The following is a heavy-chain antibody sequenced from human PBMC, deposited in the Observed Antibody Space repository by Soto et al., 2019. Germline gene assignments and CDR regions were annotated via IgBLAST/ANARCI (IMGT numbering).Heavy chain of an antibody. Sequence: PSETLSLTCAVYGGSFSGYYWSWIRQPPGKGLEWIGEINHSGSTNYNPSLKSRVTISVDTSKNQFSLKLSSVTAADTAVYYCAREGASIVVVPAATRGYFDYWGQGTLVTVSS. CDR1: GGSFSGYY. D-gene: IGHD2-2*01. CDR3: AREGASIVVVPAATRGYFDY. V-gene: IGHV4-34*01. J-gene: IGHJ4*02. CDR2: INHSGST.